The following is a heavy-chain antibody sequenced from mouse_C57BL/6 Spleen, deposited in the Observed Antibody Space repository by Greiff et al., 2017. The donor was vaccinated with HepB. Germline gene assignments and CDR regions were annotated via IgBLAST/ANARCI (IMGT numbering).Heavy chain of an antibody. J-gene: IGHJ3*01. Sequence: QVQLPGAELVKPGASVKVSCNASGYTFTSYWMHWVKQRPGQGLEWIGRIHPSDSDTNYNQKFKGKATLTVDKSSSTAYMQLSSLTSEDSAVYYCALYSPAYWGQGTLVTVSA. V-gene: IGHV1-74*01. D-gene: IGHD2-1*01. CDR3: ALYSPAY. CDR2: IHPSDSDT. CDR1: GYTFTSYW.